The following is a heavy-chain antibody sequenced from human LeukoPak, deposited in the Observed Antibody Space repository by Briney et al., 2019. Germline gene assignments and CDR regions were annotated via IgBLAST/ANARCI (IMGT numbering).Heavy chain of an antibody. Sequence: SEPLSLTCTVSGGSISSRSYYWGWFRQPPRKGQAWNGRIYYSGSTYYNPSLKSRVTISVDTSKNQFSLKLSSVTAADTAVYYCARLDGKVEMAIDYWGQGTLVTVSS. CDR2: IYYSGST. CDR3: ARLDGKVEMAIDY. V-gene: IGHV4-39*01. D-gene: IGHD5-24*01. CDR1: GGSISSRSYY. J-gene: IGHJ4*02.